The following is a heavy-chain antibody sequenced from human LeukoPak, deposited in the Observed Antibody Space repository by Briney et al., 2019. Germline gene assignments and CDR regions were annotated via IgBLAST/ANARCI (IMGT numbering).Heavy chain of an antibody. J-gene: IGHJ6*02. Sequence: PGGSLRLSCAASGFTFSSYAMSWVRQPPGKGLEWVSTISGSGVSTYYADSVKGRFTISRDNSKNTLYLQMNSLRAEDTAVYYCAKEEGYSSSWPYYYYYYGMDVWGQGTTVTVSS. D-gene: IGHD6-13*01. CDR2: ISGSGVST. V-gene: IGHV3-23*01. CDR3: AKEEGYSSSWPYYYYYYGMDV. CDR1: GFTFSSYA.